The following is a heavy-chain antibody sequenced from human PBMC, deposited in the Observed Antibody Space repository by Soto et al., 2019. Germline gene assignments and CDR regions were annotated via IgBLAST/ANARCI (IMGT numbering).Heavy chain of an antibody. CDR2: INHSGST. CDR3: ARGQIYYYSYYGMDV. V-gene: IGHV4-34*01. Sequence: QVQLQQWGAGLLKPSETLSLTCAVYGGSFSGYYWSWIRQPPGKGLEWIGEINHSGSTNYNPSLKTRVTISVDTSKNQFSLTLSSVTAADTAVYYCARGQIYYYSYYGMDVWGQGTTVTVSS. CDR1: GGSFSGYY. D-gene: IGHD3-3*01. J-gene: IGHJ6*02.